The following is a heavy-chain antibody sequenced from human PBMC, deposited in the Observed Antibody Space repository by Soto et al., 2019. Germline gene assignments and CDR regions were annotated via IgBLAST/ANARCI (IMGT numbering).Heavy chain of an antibody. CDR2: TYYRSKWFD. CDR1: GGRVSTYSSS. J-gene: IGHJ5*01. Sequence: PLHTVSISCDLSGGRVSTYSSSWNCIRQPPSRGLGWLGRTYYRSKWFDDSAVSVKSRITISPDMHNNRISLQLTSVTPADSSVYSSLRTRGNTGLDSWGQGTLVTVSS. V-gene: IGHV6-1*01. D-gene: IGHD2-2*01. CDR3: LRTRGNTGLDS.